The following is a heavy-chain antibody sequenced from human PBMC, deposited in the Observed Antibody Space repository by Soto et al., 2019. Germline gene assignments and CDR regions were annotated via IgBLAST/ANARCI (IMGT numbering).Heavy chain of an antibody. V-gene: IGHV3-23*01. J-gene: IGHJ4*02. Sequence: EVQLLESGGGLVQPGGSLRLSCAASGFTFSNYAMAWVRQAPGKGLEWVSAISASAISTYYAESVKGRFTISRDNFMNTLYLQMNGLRAEDTAVYYCAKDHRGGWDSFDYWGQGTLVTVSS. CDR3: AKDHRGGWDSFDY. D-gene: IGHD6-19*01. CDR1: GFTFSNYA. CDR2: ISASAIST.